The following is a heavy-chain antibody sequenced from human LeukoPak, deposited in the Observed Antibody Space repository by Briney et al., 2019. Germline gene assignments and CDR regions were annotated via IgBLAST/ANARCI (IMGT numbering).Heavy chain of an antibody. V-gene: IGHV1-18*01. Sequence: ASVKVSCKASGYTFTSYGISWVRQAPGQKLEWMGWISAYNGNTHYAQTLQGRVTITTDTSTSTAYMELRSLRSDDKAVYYCARDRQQQLVHHDAFDIWGQGTMVTVSS. CDR3: ARDRQQQLVHHDAFDI. J-gene: IGHJ3*02. CDR2: ISAYNGNT. CDR1: GYTFTSYG. D-gene: IGHD6-13*01.